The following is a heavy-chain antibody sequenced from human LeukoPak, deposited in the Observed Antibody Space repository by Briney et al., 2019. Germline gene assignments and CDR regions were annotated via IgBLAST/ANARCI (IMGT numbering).Heavy chain of an antibody. Sequence: GGSLRLSCAASGFTFSSYAMSWVRQAPGKGLEWVANIKQDGSEKYYVDSVKGRLTISRDNAKNSLYLQMNSLRAEDTAVYYCARDRTPTRYWGQGTLVTVSS. CDR1: GFTFSSYA. J-gene: IGHJ4*02. CDR3: ARDRTPTRY. CDR2: IKQDGSEK. V-gene: IGHV3-7*04.